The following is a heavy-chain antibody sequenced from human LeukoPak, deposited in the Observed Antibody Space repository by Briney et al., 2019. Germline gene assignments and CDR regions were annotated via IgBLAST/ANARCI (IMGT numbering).Heavy chain of an antibody. CDR1: GHTFTSYY. Sequence: ASVKVSCKSSGHTFTSYYMYWVRQAPGQGLEWMGIINPSGGSTSYAQKFQGRVTMTRDTSTSTVYMELSSLRSEDTAVYYCARDSGMVRGTVDYWGQGTLVTASS. J-gene: IGHJ4*02. V-gene: IGHV1-46*01. CDR3: ARDSGMVRGTVDY. D-gene: IGHD3-10*01. CDR2: INPSGGST.